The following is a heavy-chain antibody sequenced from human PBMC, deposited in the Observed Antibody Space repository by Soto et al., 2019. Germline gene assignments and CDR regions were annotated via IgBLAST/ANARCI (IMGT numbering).Heavy chain of an antibody. CDR1: GYMFTSYG. V-gene: IGHV1-18*01. Sequence: QVQMVQSGPEVKKPGASVKVSCRTSGYMFTSYGISWVRQAPGQGLEWMGWISTDKGHTNYAQKFQGRVTMTTDTSTSKGYMELRSLRSDDTAVYYCATRSPAFDYWGQGTLVTVST. CDR2: ISTDKGHT. J-gene: IGHJ4*02. CDR3: ATRSPAFDY.